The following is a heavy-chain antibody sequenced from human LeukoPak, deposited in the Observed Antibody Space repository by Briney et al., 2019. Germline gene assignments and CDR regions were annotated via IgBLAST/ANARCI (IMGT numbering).Heavy chain of an antibody. CDR2: IKQDGSEK. Sequence: GGSLRLSCAASGFTFSSYWMSWVRQAPGKGLEWVANIKQDGSEKYYVDSVKGRFTISRDNAKNSLYLQMNSLRAEDTALYYCAREGLDGQYYFDYWGQGTLVTVSS. CDR3: AREGLDGQYYFDY. V-gene: IGHV3-7*03. CDR1: GFTFSSYW. D-gene: IGHD6-19*01. J-gene: IGHJ4*02.